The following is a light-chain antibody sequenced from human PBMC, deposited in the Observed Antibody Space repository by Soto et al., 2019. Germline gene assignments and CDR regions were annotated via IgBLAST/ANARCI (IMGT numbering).Light chain of an antibody. CDR1: SSDVGGYNY. CDR3: CSYAGTYTVWV. Sequence: QSALTQPRSVSGSPGQSVTISCTGTSSDVGGYNYVSWYRQHPGKAPKLMIYDISERPSGVPDRFSGSKSGNTASLTISGLQAEDEADYFCCSYAGTYTVWVFGGGTKLTVL. CDR2: DIS. V-gene: IGLV2-11*01. J-gene: IGLJ3*02.